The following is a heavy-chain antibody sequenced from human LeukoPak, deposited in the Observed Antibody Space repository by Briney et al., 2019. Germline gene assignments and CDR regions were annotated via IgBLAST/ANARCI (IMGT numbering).Heavy chain of an antibody. Sequence: GGSLRLSCAASGFTFDDYAMHWVRQAPGKGLEWVSLISGDGGTTYSADSVKGRFTISRDNSKNSLYLQMNSLRTVDTALYYCARSLPDYFDYWGQGTLVTVSS. CDR2: ISGDGGTT. CDR3: ARSLPDYFDY. J-gene: IGHJ4*02. V-gene: IGHV3-43*02. CDR1: GFTFDDYA.